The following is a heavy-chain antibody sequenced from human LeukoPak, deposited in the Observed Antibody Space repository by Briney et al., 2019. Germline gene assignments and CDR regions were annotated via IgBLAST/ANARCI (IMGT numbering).Heavy chain of an antibody. CDR3: AKDELAYCGGDCPNWFDP. Sequence: GGSLRLSXAASGFTFSSYAMTWVRQAPGQGLEWVSAISGSGGGTYYADSVKGRFTMSRDNSKNSLYLQMNSLRTEDTALYYCAKDELAYCGGDCPNWFDPWGQGTLVTVSS. CDR2: ISGSGGGT. CDR1: GFTFSSYA. V-gene: IGHV3-23*01. D-gene: IGHD2-21*01. J-gene: IGHJ5*02.